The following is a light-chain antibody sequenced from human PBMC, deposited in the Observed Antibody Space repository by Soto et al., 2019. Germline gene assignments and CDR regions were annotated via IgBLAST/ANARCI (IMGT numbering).Light chain of an antibody. CDR2: EVV. V-gene: IGLV2-8*01. Sequence: QSALTQPPSASGSPGQSVSISCTGTKSDIGVYDFVSWYQHHPGKAPRLIIYEVVQRPSGVPDRFSGSKSGNTASLTVSGLQAADEADYFCTSYAGSNTYVFASGTKVTVL. CDR1: KSDIGVYDF. CDR3: TSYAGSNTYV. J-gene: IGLJ1*01.